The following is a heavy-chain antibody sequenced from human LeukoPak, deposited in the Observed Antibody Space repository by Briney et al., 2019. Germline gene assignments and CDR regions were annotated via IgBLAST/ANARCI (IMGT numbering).Heavy chain of an antibody. V-gene: IGHV3-64*02. CDR1: GFTFSNYA. D-gene: IGHD3-10*01. CDR3: ARDLQGVGDY. J-gene: IGHJ4*02. Sequence: GGSLRLSCAASGFTFSNYAMHWVRQAPGKGLEYVSSIVANGDTTYYADSVKGRFTISRDNSRNTLYLQMGSLRPEDMAVYYCARDLQGVGDYWGQGTLVTVSS. CDR2: IVANGDTT.